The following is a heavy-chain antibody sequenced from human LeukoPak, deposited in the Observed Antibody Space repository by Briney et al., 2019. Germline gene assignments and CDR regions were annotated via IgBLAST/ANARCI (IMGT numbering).Heavy chain of an antibody. V-gene: IGHV5-51*01. Sequence: GESLKISCKGSGCRFTSYWIGWVRQMPGKGLEWMGIIYPGDSDTRYSPSFQGQVTISADKSISTAYLQWSSLKASDTAMYYCARRVPFDYYDSSGYLDPWGQGTLVTVSS. CDR1: GCRFTSYW. D-gene: IGHD3-22*01. CDR2: IYPGDSDT. CDR3: ARRVPFDYYDSSGYLDP. J-gene: IGHJ5*02.